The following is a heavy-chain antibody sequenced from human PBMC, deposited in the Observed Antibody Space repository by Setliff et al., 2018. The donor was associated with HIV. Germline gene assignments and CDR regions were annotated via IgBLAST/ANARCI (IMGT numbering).Heavy chain of an antibody. Sequence: PSETLSLTCAVYGGSFSGYYWTWIRQPPGRGLEWIGEIIHSGGTNYNRSLKSRVTISVDTSKNQFSLNLSSFTAADTAVYYCARGGLGVVGAIDYWSQGTLVTVPQ. J-gene: IGHJ4*02. V-gene: IGHV4-34*01. CDR3: ARGGLGVVGAIDY. D-gene: IGHD2-15*01. CDR2: IIHSGGT. CDR1: GGSFSGYY.